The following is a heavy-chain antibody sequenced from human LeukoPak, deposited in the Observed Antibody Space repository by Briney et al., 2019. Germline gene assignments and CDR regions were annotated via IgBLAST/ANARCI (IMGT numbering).Heavy chain of an antibody. CDR2: INSDEINT. V-gene: IGHV3-74*01. CDR3: ARAAYSSSWPNYYFYYYMDV. J-gene: IGHJ6*03. D-gene: IGHD6-13*01. Sequence: GGSLRLSCEVSGFTSSTYTMNWVRQAPGKGLEWVSRINSDEINTSYADSVKGRFTISRDNAKNTLYLQMNSLRAEDTAVYYCARAAYSSSWPNYYFYYYMDVWGKGTTVTVSS. CDR1: GFTSSTYT.